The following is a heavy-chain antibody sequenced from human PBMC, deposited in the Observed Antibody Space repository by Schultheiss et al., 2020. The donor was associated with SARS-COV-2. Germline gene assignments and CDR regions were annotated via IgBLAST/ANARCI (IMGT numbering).Heavy chain of an antibody. V-gene: IGHV3-64*04. D-gene: IGHD1-1*01. CDR2: ISSNGGST. CDR1: GFTFSNAW. J-gene: IGHJ6*02. Sequence: GGSLRLSCAASGFTFSNAWMSWVRQAPGKGLEYVSAISSNGGSTYYADSVKGRFTISRDNSKNTLYLQMNSLRAEDTAVYYCARVWTEPYYYYGMDVWGQGTTVTVSS. CDR3: ARVWTEPYYYYGMDV.